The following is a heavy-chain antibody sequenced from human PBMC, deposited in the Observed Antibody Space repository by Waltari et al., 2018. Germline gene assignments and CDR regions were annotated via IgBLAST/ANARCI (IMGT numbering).Heavy chain of an antibody. V-gene: IGHV3-53*01. CDR1: GFTVSSNY. J-gene: IGHJ2*01. CDR3: ARDVTGYYYFDL. Sequence: EVQLVASGGGLIQPGGSLSLSCAAYGFTVSSNYMSWVRQAPGKGLEWVSVINSGGDTHYADSVKGRFTISRDSSKNTVYLQMSTLRAEDTALYYCARDVTGYYYFDLWGRGTLVTVSS. CDR2: INSGGDT.